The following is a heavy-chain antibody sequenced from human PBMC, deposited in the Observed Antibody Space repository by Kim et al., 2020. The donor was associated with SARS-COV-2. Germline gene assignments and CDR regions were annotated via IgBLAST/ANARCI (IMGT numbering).Heavy chain of an antibody. J-gene: IGHJ4*02. CDR2: K. V-gene: IGHV3-30*02. D-gene: IGHD1-26*01. Sequence: KYYARSVKGRFTISRDNSKNTLYLQMNSLRAEDTAVYYCAKDGSGSALDYWGQGTLVTVSS. CDR3: AKDGSGSALDY.